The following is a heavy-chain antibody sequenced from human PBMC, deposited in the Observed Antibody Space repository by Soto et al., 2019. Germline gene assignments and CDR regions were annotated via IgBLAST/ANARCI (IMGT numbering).Heavy chain of an antibody. D-gene: IGHD2-21*02. Sequence: GWSLRLSCAASGFTFSSYAMSWVRQAPGKGLEWVSAISGSGGSTYYADSVKGRFTISRDNSKNTLYLQMNSLRAEDTAVYYCAKILAYCGGDCYSDLDYWGQGALVTVSS. CDR3: AKILAYCGGDCYSDLDY. CDR1: GFTFSSYA. J-gene: IGHJ4*02. V-gene: IGHV3-23*01. CDR2: ISGSGGST.